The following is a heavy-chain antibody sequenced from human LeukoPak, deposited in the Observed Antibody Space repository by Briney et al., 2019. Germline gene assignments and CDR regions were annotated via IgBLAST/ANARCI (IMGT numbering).Heavy chain of an antibody. CDR1: GFTFSSYW. V-gene: IGHV3-74*01. J-gene: IGHJ5*02. CDR2: INSDGSTT. Sequence: GGSLRLSCATSGFTFSSYWMHWVRQAPGKGLVWVSRINSDGSTTNYADSAKGRFTISRDNAENTLYLQMNRLRVEDTAVYYCTRRVSATRWFDPWGQGTLVTVSS. D-gene: IGHD2-15*01. CDR3: TRRVSATRWFDP.